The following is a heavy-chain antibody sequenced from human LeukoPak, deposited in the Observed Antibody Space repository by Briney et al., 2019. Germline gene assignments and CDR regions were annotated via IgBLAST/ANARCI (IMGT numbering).Heavy chain of an antibody. CDR2: IYHSGST. Sequence: SETLPLTCPVSGYSISSGYYWGWIRQPPGKGLEWIGSIYHSGSTYYNPSLKSRVTISVDTSKNQFSLKLSSVTAADTAVYYCARDSSGWYDYWGQGTLVTVSS. CDR1: GYSISSGYY. V-gene: IGHV4-38-2*02. CDR3: ARDSSGWYDY. J-gene: IGHJ4*02. D-gene: IGHD6-19*01.